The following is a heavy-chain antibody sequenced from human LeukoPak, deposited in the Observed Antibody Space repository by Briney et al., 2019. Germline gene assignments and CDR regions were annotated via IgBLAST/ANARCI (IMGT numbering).Heavy chain of an antibody. CDR3: ASRLGYSYGYDYYYGMDV. V-gene: IGHV3-30*02. J-gene: IGHJ6*02. D-gene: IGHD5-18*01. CDR2: IRYDGSNK. CDR1: GFTFSSYG. Sequence: GGSLRLSCAASGFTFSSYGMHWVRQAPGKGLEWVAFIRYDGSNKYYGDSVKGRFTISRDNSKNTLYVQMNSLRAEDTAVYYCASRLGYSYGYDYYYGMDVWGQGTTVTVSS.